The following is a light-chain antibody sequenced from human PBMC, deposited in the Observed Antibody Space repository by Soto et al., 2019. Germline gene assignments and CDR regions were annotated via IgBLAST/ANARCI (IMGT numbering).Light chain of an antibody. J-gene: IGLJ1*01. CDR3: CSYAGRIYV. V-gene: IGLV2-11*01. CDR2: DVS. Sequence: QSALTQPRSVSGSPGQSVTLSCTGTSSDVGGYDYVSWYQQHPDKAPKLIIYDVSRRPSGVPDRFSGSKSDNTASLTISGLQAEDDADYYCCSYAGRIYVFGSGTKVTVL. CDR1: SSDVGGYDY.